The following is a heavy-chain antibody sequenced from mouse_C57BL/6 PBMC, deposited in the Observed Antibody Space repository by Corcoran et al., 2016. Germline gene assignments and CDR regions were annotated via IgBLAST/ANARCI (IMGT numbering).Heavy chain of an antibody. V-gene: IGHV3-6*01. CDR1: GYSITSGYY. J-gene: IGHJ4*01. D-gene: IGHD2-5*01. Sequence: DVQLQESGPGLVKPSQSLSLTCSVTGYSITSGYYWNWIRQFPGNKLEWMGYISYDGSNNYNPSLKNRISITRDTSKNQFFLKLNSVTTEDTATYYCARSPYSNYPHYYAMDYWGQGTSVTVSS. CDR3: ARSPYSNYPHYYAMDY. CDR2: ISYDGSN.